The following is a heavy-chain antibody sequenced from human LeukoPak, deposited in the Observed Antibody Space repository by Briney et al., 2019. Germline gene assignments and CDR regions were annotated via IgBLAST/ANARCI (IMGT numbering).Heavy chain of an antibody. Sequence: GGSLRLSCAASGFTFSDYAMSWVRQAPGKGLEWVSTISDNGGGTYYADSVKGRFTISRDNSKTTLYLQMNNLRPEDTALYYCAREALGYRGYDPDYFDSWGQGTLVIVSS. CDR3: AREALGYRGYDPDYFDS. D-gene: IGHD5-12*01. CDR2: ISDNGGGT. J-gene: IGHJ4*02. V-gene: IGHV3-23*01. CDR1: GFTFSDYA.